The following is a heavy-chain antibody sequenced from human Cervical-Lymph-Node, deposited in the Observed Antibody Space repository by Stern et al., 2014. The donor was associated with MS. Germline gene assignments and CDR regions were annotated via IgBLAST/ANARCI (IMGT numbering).Heavy chain of an antibody. V-gene: IGHV1-69*09. D-gene: IGHD2-2*01. CDR3: AGPAPLD. CDR1: GGSISTYT. CDR2: IIPALNVA. J-gene: IGHJ4*02. Sequence: QVQLVQSGAELKKPGSSVKVSCKASGGSISTYTITWVRQAPGQGLEWMGRIIPALNVANYAQKFQGRLTITADKSTSTAYMEMSSLRSDDTAVYYCAGPAPLDWGQGTLVTVSS.